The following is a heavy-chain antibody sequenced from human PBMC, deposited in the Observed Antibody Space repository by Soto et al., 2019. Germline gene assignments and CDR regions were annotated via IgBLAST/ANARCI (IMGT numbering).Heavy chain of an antibody. Sequence: SETLSLTCTVSGDSISSNNYYWGWIRQPPGKGLEWIGGINYSGNAYYNPSLKSRVTISVDTSKNQFSLKLSSVTAADTAVYYCARARRNHGSGSYYCPPHYYYGMDVWGQVTTVTVSS. CDR1: GDSISSNNYY. V-gene: IGHV4-39*01. CDR3: ARARRNHGSGSYYCPPHYYYGMDV. D-gene: IGHD3-10*01. J-gene: IGHJ6*02. CDR2: INYSGNA.